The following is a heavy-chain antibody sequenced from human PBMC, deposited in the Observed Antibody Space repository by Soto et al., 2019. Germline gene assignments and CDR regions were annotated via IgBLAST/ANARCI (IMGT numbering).Heavy chain of an antibody. CDR2: ISAYNANT. CDR1: GYTVTDYA. V-gene: IGHV1-18*04. Sequence: QVQLVQSGGEVKKPGASVKVSCKASGYTVTDYAFTWVRQAPGQGLEWMGWISAYNANTNYAQKLQGRVTMTTDTSTSTDYMELRSLRSDDTAVYYCARDIDPSRFLEWTSIDYWGQGTLVTVSS. J-gene: IGHJ4*02. CDR3: ARDIDPSRFLEWTSIDY. D-gene: IGHD3-3*01.